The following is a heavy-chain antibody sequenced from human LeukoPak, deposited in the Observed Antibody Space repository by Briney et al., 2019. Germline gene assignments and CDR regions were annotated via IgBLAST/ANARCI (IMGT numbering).Heavy chain of an antibody. CDR3: AKDSALGGSGRCFDY. D-gene: IGHD2-15*01. Sequence: GGSLRLSCAASGFTFSSYAMSWVRQAPGKGLEWVSAISGSGGSTYYADSVKGRFTISRDNSKNTLYLQMNSLRAEDTAVYYCAKDSALGGSGRCFDYWGQGTLVTVSS. CDR2: ISGSGGST. V-gene: IGHV3-23*01. CDR1: GFTFSSYA. J-gene: IGHJ4*02.